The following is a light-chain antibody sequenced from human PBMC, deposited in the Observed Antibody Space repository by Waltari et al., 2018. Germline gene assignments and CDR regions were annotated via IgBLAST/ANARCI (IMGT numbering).Light chain of an antibody. CDR1: QSISNY. J-gene: IGKJ2*01. CDR3: QQSYSIPFT. Sequence: DIQMTQSPSSLSASVGDRVSITCRASQSISNYLNWYQQKPGTGPKLLIYAASNLQSGVPPSFSCNGSGTDFTLTINSLQPEDFATYYCQQSYSIPFTFGQGTKLEIK. CDR2: AAS. V-gene: IGKV1-39*01.